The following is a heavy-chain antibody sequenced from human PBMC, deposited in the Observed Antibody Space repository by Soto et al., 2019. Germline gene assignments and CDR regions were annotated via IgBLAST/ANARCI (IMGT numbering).Heavy chain of an antibody. V-gene: IGHV3-21*01. CDR2: ISSSSSYI. J-gene: IGHJ6*04. CDR1: GFTFSSYS. D-gene: IGHD5-12*01. CDR3: ARQSGYSGYADNYYYYGMDV. Sequence: EVQLVESGGGLVKPGGSLRLSCAASGFTFSSYSMNWVRQAPGKGLEWVSSISSSSSYIYYADSVKGRVTISSANAKNSLYLRMNSLRAEDTAVYYCARQSGYSGYADNYYYYGMDVWGKGTTVTVSS.